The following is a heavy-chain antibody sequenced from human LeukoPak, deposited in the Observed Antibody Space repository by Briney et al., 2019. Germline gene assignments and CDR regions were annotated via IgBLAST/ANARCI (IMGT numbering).Heavy chain of an antibody. CDR2: ISSSSSYT. D-gene: IGHD6-13*01. V-gene: IGHV3-11*03. Sequence: SGGSLRLSCVVSGXPFCDFYMNWIRQAPGKGLEWISYISSSSSYTDYAESVKGRFTISRDNAKSALYLEMNDLRVEDTAVYYCAAGTAADYWGQGTLVIVSS. J-gene: IGHJ4*02. CDR1: GXPFCDFY. CDR3: AAGTAADY.